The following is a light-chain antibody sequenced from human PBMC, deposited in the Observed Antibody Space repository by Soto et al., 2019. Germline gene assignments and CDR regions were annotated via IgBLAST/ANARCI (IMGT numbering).Light chain of an antibody. CDR2: DAS. Sequence: EIVMTQSPATLSVSPGERVALSCMASQSVSSNFAWYRQKPGQAPRLLIYDASPRATGVPARFSGSGSGTDFTLTISSLQSEDFAVYYCQQYNNWPYTFGQGTKLEIK. CDR1: QSVSSN. CDR3: QQYNNWPYT. V-gene: IGKV3-15*01. J-gene: IGKJ2*01.